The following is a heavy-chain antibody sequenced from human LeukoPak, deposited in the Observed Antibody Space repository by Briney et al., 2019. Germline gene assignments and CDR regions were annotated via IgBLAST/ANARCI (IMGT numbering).Heavy chain of an antibody. J-gene: IGHJ6*02. CDR2: ITCGGSNT. CDR3: GKNHNGSGNYYYGYYYGMDV. V-gene: IGHV3-30*18. D-gene: IGHD3-10*01. Sequence: PGRSLRLSCAASGFTFSSYGMRWVRQAPGKGLEWVAAITCGGSNTYYADSVKGRFTISRDNSKNTLYLQMNSLRAEDTAVYYCGKNHNGSGNYYYGYYYGMDVWGQGTTVTVSS. CDR1: GFTFSSYG.